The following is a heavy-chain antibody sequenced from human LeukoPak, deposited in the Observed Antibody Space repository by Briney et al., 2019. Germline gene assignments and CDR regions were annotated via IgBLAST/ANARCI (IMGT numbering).Heavy chain of an antibody. J-gene: IGHJ3*02. V-gene: IGHV1-2*02. CDR1: GYTFTGYY. CDR2: INPNSGGT. CDR3: AKERVPAAKSAFDI. Sequence: ASVKVSCKASGYTFTGYYMHWVRQAPGQGLEWMGWINPNSGGTNYAQKFQGRVTMTRDTSISTAYMELSRLGSDDTAVYYCAKERVPAAKSAFDIWGQGTMVTVSS. D-gene: IGHD2-2*01.